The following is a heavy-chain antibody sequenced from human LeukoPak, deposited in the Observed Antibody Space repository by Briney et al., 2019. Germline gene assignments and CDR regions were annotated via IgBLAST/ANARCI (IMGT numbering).Heavy chain of an antibody. J-gene: IGHJ1*01. V-gene: IGHV3-23*01. Sequence: GGSLRLSCAASGFTFSSYSMNWVRQAPGKGLEWVSTISGSGAYTYYADSVKGRFTISRDNSKNTLYLQMNSLRAEDTAVYYCAKYFASGSYYKLPHWGQGTLVTVSS. CDR2: ISGSGAYT. CDR3: AKYFASGSYYKLPH. CDR1: GFTFSSYS. D-gene: IGHD3-10*01.